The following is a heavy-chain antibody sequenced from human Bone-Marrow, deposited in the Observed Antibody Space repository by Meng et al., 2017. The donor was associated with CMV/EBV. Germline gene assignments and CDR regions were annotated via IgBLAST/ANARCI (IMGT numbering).Heavy chain of an antibody. CDR2: MNPNSGNT. Sequence: ASVKVFCKASGYTFTSYDSNWVRQATGQGLEWMGWMNPNSGNTGYAQKFQGRVTMTRNTSISTAYMELSSLRSEDTAVYYCARGGLETTVTSYYYGMDVWGQGNTVTVSS. CDR1: GYTFTSYD. V-gene: IGHV1-8*01. J-gene: IGHJ6*02. CDR3: ARGGLETTVTSYYYGMDV. D-gene: IGHD4-17*01.